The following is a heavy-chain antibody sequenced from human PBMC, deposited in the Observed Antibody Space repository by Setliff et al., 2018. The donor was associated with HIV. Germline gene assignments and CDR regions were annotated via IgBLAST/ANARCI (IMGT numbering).Heavy chain of an antibody. Sequence: SETLSLTCTVSGGSISSYYWNWIRQPAGKGLEWIGRIYTSGSTNYNPSLKSRVTMSVDTSKNQFSLKLSSVTAADTAVYYCAFSKQMATMAFDYWGQGALVTVSS. CDR3: AFSKQMATMAFDY. CDR1: GGSISSYY. J-gene: IGHJ4*02. D-gene: IGHD5-12*01. V-gene: IGHV4-4*07. CDR2: IYTSGST.